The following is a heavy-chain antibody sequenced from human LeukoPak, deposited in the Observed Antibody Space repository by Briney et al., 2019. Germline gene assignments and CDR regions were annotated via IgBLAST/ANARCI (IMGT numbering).Heavy chain of an antibody. Sequence: ASVKVSCKASGGTFSSYAISWVRQAPGQGLEWMGGIIPIFGTANYAQKFQGRVTITTDESTSTAYMELSSLRAEDTAVYYCATNYGDRRLFDYWGQGTLVTVSS. V-gene: IGHV1-69*05. CDR2: IIPIFGTA. J-gene: IGHJ4*02. D-gene: IGHD4-17*01. CDR1: GGTFSSYA. CDR3: ATNYGDRRLFDY.